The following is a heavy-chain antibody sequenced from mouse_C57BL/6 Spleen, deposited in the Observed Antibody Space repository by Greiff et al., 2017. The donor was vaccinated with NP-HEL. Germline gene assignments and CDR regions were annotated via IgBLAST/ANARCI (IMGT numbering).Heavy chain of an antibody. V-gene: IGHV1-82*01. CDR1: GYAFSSSW. D-gene: IGHD4-1*01. CDR2: IYPGDGDT. CDR3: ARSDWGSFDY. J-gene: IGHJ2*01. Sequence: VKLQESGPELVKPGASVKISCKASGYAFSSSWMNWVKQRPGKGLEWIGRIYPGDGDTNYNGKFKGKATLTADKSSSTAYMQLSSLTSEDSAVYFCARSDWGSFDYWGQGTTLTVSS.